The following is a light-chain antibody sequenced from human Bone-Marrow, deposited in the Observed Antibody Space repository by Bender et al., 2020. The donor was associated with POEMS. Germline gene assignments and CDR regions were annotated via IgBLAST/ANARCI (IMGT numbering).Light chain of an antibody. CDR2: EVF. CDR3: AVWDDSLNGWV. V-gene: IGLV2-8*01. Sequence: QSALTQPPSASGSPGQSVTISCTGTSSDVGGYNYVSWYQQHPGKVPKLIIYEVFKRPSGVPDRFSGSKSDNTASLTVSGLQAGDEADYYCAVWDDSLNGWVFGGGTKLTVL. CDR1: SSDVGGYNY. J-gene: IGLJ3*02.